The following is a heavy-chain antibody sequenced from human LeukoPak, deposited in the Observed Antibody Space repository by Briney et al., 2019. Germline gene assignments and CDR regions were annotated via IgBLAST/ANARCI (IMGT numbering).Heavy chain of an antibody. CDR2: INTGETT. J-gene: IGHJ3*01. CDR1: GFNVGTYA. V-gene: IGHV3-23*01. Sequence: PGGFLRLSCAASGFNVGTYAMSWVRQAPGRGLEWVSCINTGETTFYADSVKGRFTISRDNSNLYLHMTSLRDEDTALYYCAKGSFDVRGQGTVVIVSS. CDR3: AKGSFDV.